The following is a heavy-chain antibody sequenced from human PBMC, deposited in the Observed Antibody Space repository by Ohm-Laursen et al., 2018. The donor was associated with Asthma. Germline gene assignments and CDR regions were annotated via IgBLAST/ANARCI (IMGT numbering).Heavy chain of an antibody. V-gene: IGHV4-59*01. J-gene: IGHJ3*02. CDR2: IYYTGST. Sequence: SETLSLTCTVSGGSTRSYHWSWIRQPPGKGLEWIGFIYYTGSTNSNPSLKSRVSMSLDTSKNQISLKLSSVTAADTAVYFCARENFYDSSGNDAFDIWGPGTMVTVSS. CDR3: ARENFYDSSGNDAFDI. CDR1: GGSTRSYH. D-gene: IGHD3-22*01.